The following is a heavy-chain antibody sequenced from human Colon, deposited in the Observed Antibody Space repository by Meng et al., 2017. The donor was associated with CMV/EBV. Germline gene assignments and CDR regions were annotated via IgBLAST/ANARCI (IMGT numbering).Heavy chain of an antibody. CDR2: ISYDGSRT. CDR3: AKDRVGGGATTFDS. V-gene: IGHV3-30*18. Sequence: AYGFTFNNYDMHWVRQAPGRGLEWVAVISYDGSRTYYADSVKGRFTISRDNSKITLYLQMNSLIPEDTAFYYCAKDRVGGGATTFDSWGQGTLVTVSS. J-gene: IGHJ4*02. CDR1: GFTFNNYD. D-gene: IGHD3-16*01.